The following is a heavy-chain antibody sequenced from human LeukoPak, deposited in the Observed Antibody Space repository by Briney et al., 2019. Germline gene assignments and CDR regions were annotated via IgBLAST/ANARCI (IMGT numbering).Heavy chain of an antibody. CDR1: GYTYTGYY. J-gene: IGHJ3*02. V-gene: IGHV1-2*02. D-gene: IGHD2-2*01. CDR3: ARVPLRAICSSTSCYVPDDAFDI. CDR2: INPNSGGR. Sequence: GASVKVSGKASGYTYTGYYMHWVRQAPGQGLEWMGWINPNSGGRNYAQKFQGRVTMTRDTSISTAYMELSRLRSDDTAVYYCARVPLRAICSSTSCYVPDDAFDIWGQGTMVTVSS.